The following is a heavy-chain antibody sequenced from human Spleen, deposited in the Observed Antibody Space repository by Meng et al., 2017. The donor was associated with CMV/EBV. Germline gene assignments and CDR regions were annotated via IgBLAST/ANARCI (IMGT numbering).Heavy chain of an antibody. Sequence: ASVKVSCKASGYTFTGYYMRWVRQAPGQGLEWMGWINPNSGGTNYAQKFQGRVTMTRDTSISTAYMELSRLRSDDTAVYYCARKLTSLIEYWGQGTLVTVSS. V-gene: IGHV1-2*02. J-gene: IGHJ4*02. CDR1: GYTFTGYY. CDR2: INPNSGGT. CDR3: ARKLTSLIEY.